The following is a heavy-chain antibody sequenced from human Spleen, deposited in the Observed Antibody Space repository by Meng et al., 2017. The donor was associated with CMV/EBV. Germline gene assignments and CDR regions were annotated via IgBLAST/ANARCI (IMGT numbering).Heavy chain of an antibody. CDR1: GFTFSSYA. Sequence: GESLKISCAASGFTFSSYAMHWVRQAPGKGLEWVAVISYDGSNKYYADSVKGRFTISRDNSKNTLYLQMNSLRADDTAVYYCARAGDGVTYYYDSSGYYFDAFDIWGQGTVVTVSS. D-gene: IGHD3-22*01. J-gene: IGHJ3*02. CDR2: ISYDGSNK. V-gene: IGHV3-30*04. CDR3: ARAGDGVTYYYDSSGYYFDAFDI.